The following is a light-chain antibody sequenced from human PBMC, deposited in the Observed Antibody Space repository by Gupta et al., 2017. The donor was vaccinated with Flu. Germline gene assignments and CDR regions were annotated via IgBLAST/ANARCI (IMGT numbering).Light chain of an antibody. CDR3: QLHAAWPPIYA. Sequence: ATLSCTASQTIGSDLAWYQQKPGEAPRLLVYSASTRATDVPARFSGSGSGTDFTLTISSLQSEDSAVYYCQLHAAWPPIYAFGQGTRLEIK. V-gene: IGKV3-15*01. J-gene: IGKJ2*01. CDR2: SAS. CDR1: QTIGSD.